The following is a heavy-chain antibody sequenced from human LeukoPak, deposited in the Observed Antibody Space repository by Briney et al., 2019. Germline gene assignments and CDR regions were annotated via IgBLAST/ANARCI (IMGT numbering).Heavy chain of an antibody. D-gene: IGHD6-6*01. CDR1: GFTFSSYA. CDR2: ISGSGGST. V-gene: IGHV3-23*01. Sequence: HAGGSLRLSCAASGFTFSSYAMSWVRQAPGKGLEWVSAISGSGGSTYYADPVKGRFTISRDNSKNTLYLQMNSLRAEDTAVYYCAKDDIAARPSWYFDLWGRGTLVTVSS. CDR3: AKDDIAARPSWYFDL. J-gene: IGHJ2*01.